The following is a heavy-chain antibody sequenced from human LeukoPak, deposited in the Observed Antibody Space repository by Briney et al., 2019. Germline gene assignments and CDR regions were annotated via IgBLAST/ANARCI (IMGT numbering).Heavy chain of an antibody. CDR3: ANVVDCSGGSCTDRNYYFDY. D-gene: IGHD2-15*01. CDR1: GFTFTNYA. Sequence: GGSLRLSCAASGFTFTNYALSWVRQAPGKGLEWVSAISGSGGSTYYADSVKGRFTISRDNSKNTLYLQMNSLRAEDTAVYYCANVVDCSGGSCTDRNYYFDYWGQGTLVTVSS. CDR2: ISGSGGST. V-gene: IGHV3-23*01. J-gene: IGHJ4*02.